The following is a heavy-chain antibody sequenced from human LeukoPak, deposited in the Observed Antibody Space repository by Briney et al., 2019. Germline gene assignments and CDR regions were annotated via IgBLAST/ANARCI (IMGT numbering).Heavy chain of an antibody. CDR3: XRGGPYSRFFDY. V-gene: IGHV3-30-3*01. CDR1: GFTFSSYA. D-gene: IGHD5-18*01. J-gene: IGHJ4*02. CDR2: ISYDGSNK. Sequence: GGSLRLSCAASGFTFSSYAMHWVRQAPGKGLEWVAVISYDGSNKYYADSVKGRFTISRDNSKNTLYLQMNSLRAEDTAVYYXXRGGPYSRFFDYWGQGTLVTVSS.